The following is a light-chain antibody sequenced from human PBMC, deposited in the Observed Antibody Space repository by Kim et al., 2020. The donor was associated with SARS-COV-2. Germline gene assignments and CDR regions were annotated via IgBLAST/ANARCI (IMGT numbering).Light chain of an antibody. V-gene: IGLV3-1*01. J-gene: IGLJ3*02. Sequence: SYELTQPPSVSVSPGQTASITCSGDKLGDKYACWYQQKPGQSPVLVIYQDSKRPSGIPGRFSGSNSGNTATLTISGTQAMDEADYYCQAWEVFGGGTQLTVL. CDR2: QDS. CDR1: KLGDKY. CDR3: QAWEV.